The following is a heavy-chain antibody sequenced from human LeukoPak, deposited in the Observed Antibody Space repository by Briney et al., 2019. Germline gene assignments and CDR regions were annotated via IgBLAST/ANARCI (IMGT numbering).Heavy chain of an antibody. CDR1: GGSNSSGSYY. Sequence: PSETLSLTCTVSGGSNSSGSYYWSWIRQPAGKGLEWIGRIYTSGSTNYNPSLKSRVTISVDTSKNQFSLKLSSVTAADTAVYYCARDAVGATTKGFDYWGQGTLVTVSS. V-gene: IGHV4-61*02. CDR2: IYTSGST. J-gene: IGHJ4*02. D-gene: IGHD1-26*01. CDR3: ARDAVGATTKGFDY.